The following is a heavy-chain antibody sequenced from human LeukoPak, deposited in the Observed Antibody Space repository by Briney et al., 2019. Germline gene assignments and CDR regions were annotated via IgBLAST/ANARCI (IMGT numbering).Heavy chain of an antibody. CDR1: GGSVSSSSHY. Sequence: SETLSLTCTVSGGSVSSSSHYWGWIRQPPGKGLEWIGSIYYSGSTYYNPSLKSRVTISVDTSKNQFSLKLSSVTAADTAVYYCASSNYGSGSPDYWGQGTLVTVSS. D-gene: IGHD3-10*01. CDR3: ASSNYGSGSPDY. CDR2: IYYSGST. J-gene: IGHJ4*02. V-gene: IGHV4-39*01.